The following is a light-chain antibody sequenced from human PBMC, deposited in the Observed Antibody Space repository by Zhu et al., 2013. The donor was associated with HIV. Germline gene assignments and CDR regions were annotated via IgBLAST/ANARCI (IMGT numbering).Light chain of an antibody. J-gene: IGKJ1*01. CDR2: ETS. V-gene: IGKV3-20*01. CDR1: QSVSSN. CDR3: QQYGSSPRT. Sequence: EIVLTQSPDTLSVSLGETATLSCRASQSVSSNLAWYQQKPGQAPRLLIYETSNRATGIADRFSGSGSGTDFTLTISRLEPEDFAVYYCQQYGSSPRTFGQGTKVEIK.